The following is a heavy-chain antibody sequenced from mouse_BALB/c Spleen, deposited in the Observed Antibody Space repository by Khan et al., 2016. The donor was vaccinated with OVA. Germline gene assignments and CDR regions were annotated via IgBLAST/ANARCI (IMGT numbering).Heavy chain of an antibody. J-gene: IGHJ2*01. CDR1: GFTFSNYD. CDR3: AGGPYYGSSPCYFDY. CDR2: ISSGGNT. D-gene: IGHD1-1*01. V-gene: IGHV5-6-5*01. Sequence: EVELVESGGGLVKPGGSLKLSCAASGFTFSNYDMSWVRQTPEKRLEWVASISSGGNTYYPDSVKGRFTISRDNARKILYLHMSSLRSEDTAMYYCAGGPYYGSSPCYFDYWGQGTTLTVSS.